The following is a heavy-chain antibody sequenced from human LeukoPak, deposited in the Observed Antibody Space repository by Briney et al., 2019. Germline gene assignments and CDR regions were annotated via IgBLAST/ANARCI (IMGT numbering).Heavy chain of an antibody. D-gene: IGHD1-1*01. CDR3: AKDGTTTITFDY. Sequence: PGGSLRLSCAASGFTFSSYAMSWVRQAPGKGLEWVSVVSGSGGDTYYRDSVKGRFTISRDNSKNTLYLQMNSLRAEDMAVYYCAKDGTTTITFDYWGQGTLVTVSS. J-gene: IGHJ4*02. CDR2: VSGSGGDT. CDR1: GFTFSSYA. V-gene: IGHV3-23*01.